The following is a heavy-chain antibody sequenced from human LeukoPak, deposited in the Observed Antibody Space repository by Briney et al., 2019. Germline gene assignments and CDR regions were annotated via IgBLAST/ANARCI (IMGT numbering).Heavy chain of an antibody. D-gene: IGHD3-22*01. CDR2: ISYDGSNK. Sequence: PGGSLRLSCAASGFTFSSYAMHWVRQAPGKGLEWVAVISYDGSNKYYADSVKGRFTISRDNSKNTLYLQMNSLRAEDTAVYYCARLYYYDSSGYYYEGVIFAYWGQGTLVTVSS. V-gene: IGHV3-30-3*01. CDR1: GFTFSSYA. J-gene: IGHJ4*02. CDR3: ARLYYYDSSGYYYEGVIFAY.